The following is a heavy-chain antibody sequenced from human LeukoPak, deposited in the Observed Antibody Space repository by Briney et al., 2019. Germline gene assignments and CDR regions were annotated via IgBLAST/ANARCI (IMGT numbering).Heavy chain of an antibody. Sequence: GGSLRLSCAASGLTFSSYTMNWVRQAPGKGLEWVSAIYSGSSYIYYADSVKGRFTLSRDNAKNSLYLQMNSLRAEDTAVYYCARAQGYSSLDYWGQGTLVTVSS. J-gene: IGHJ4*02. CDR3: ARAQGYSSLDY. V-gene: IGHV3-21*01. CDR2: IYSGSSYI. CDR1: GLTFSSYT. D-gene: IGHD6-13*01.